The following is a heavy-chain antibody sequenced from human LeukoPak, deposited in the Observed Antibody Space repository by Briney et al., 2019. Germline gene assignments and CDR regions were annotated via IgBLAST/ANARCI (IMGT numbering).Heavy chain of an antibody. D-gene: IGHD5-24*01. CDR2: INHSGST. J-gene: IGHJ4*02. V-gene: IGHV4-34*01. CDR1: GGSFSGYY. CDR3: ARGVEMATTSPGRYDY. Sequence: PSETLSLTCAVYGGSFSGYYWSWIRQPPGKGLEGIGEINHSGSTNYNPSLKSRVTISVDTSKNQFSLKLSSVTAADTAVYYCARGVEMATTSPGRYDYWGQGTLVTVSS.